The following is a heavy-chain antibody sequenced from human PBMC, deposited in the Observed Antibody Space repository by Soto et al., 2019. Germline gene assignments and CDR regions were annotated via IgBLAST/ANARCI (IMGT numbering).Heavy chain of an antibody. Sequence: SETLSLTCTVSGGSISSGDYYWSWIRQPPGKGLEWIGYIYYSGSTDYNSSLKSRVSMSVDTSKNQVSLKLTSVTASDTAVYYCARVTYSVSYKFDYWGQGTLVTVSS. CDR1: GGSISSGDYY. J-gene: IGHJ4*02. CDR2: IYYSGST. CDR3: ARVTYSVSYKFDY. V-gene: IGHV4-30-4*01. D-gene: IGHD1-26*01.